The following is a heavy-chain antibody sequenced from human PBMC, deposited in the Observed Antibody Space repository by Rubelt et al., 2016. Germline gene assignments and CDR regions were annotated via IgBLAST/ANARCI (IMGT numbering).Heavy chain of an antibody. CDR1: GYTFTSYG. CDR2: INPNSGGT. D-gene: IGHD6-13*01. J-gene: IGHJ4*02. V-gene: IGHV1-2*02. CDR3: ARDRRGSSYVDY. Sequence: QVQLVQSGAEVKKPGASVKVSCKASGYTFTSYGISWVRQAPGQGLEWMGWINPNSGGTNFAQKFQGRVTMTRDTSISTAYMELSRLRSDDTAVYYCARDRRGSSYVDYWGQGTLVTVSS.